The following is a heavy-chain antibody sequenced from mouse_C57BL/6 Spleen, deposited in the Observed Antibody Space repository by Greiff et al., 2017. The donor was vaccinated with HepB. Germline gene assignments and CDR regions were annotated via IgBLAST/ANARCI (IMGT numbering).Heavy chain of an antibody. Sequence: QVQLQQSGAELAKPGASVKLSCKASGYTFTSYWMHWVKQRPGQGLEWIGYINPSSGYTKYNQKFKDKATLTADKSSSTAYMQLSSLTYEDSAVYYCARSGVITTVVATRGYFDVWGTGTTVTVSS. V-gene: IGHV1-7*01. CDR3: ARSGVITTVVATRGYFDV. CDR2: INPSSGYT. CDR1: GYTFTSYW. D-gene: IGHD1-1*01. J-gene: IGHJ1*03.